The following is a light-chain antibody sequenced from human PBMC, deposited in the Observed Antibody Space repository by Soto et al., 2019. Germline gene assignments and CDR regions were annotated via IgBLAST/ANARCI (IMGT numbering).Light chain of an antibody. CDR1: SSNIGARYD. V-gene: IGLV1-40*01. J-gene: IGLJ1*01. CDR2: GNI. CDR3: QSYDRSLSGYV. Sequence: QSVLTQPPSVSGAPGQRVTISCTGSSSNIGARYDVHWYQQLPGTAPKLLIYGNINRPSGVPDRFSGSKSGTSASLAITGLRAEDEADYYCQSYDRSLSGYVFGTGTKVTVL.